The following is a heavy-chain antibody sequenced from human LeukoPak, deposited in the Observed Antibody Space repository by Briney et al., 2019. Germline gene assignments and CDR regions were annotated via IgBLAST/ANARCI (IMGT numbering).Heavy chain of an antibody. Sequence: ASVKVSCKASGYTFTGYYMHWVRQAPGEGLEWMGRINPNSGGTNYAQKFQGRVTMTRDTSISTAYMELSRLRSDDTAVYYCARGGYYYDSSASNRVDYWGQGTLVTVSS. CDR1: GYTFTGYY. D-gene: IGHD3-22*01. CDR3: ARGGYYYDSSASNRVDY. J-gene: IGHJ4*02. CDR2: INPNSGGT. V-gene: IGHV1-2*06.